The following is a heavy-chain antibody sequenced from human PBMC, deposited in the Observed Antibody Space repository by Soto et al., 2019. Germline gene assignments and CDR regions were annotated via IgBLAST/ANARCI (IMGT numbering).Heavy chain of an antibody. J-gene: IGHJ6*02. Sequence: PGGSLRLSCAASGFTFSTYDMHWVRQATGKGLEWVSALGSADDPYYLASVKGRFTISRENAKNSLYLQMNSLRAGDTAVYYCARAYSGQLPRRADYYYAMDVWGQGTTVTV. CDR2: LGSADDP. CDR3: ARAYSGQLPRRADYYYAMDV. V-gene: IGHV3-13*05. CDR1: GFTFSTYD. D-gene: IGHD2-2*01.